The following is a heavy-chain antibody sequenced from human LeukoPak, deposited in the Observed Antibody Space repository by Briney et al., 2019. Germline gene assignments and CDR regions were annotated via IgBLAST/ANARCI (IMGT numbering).Heavy chain of an antibody. Sequence: PLASVKVSCEASGGTFSSYAISWVRQAPGQGLEWVGGIIPIFGTANYAQKFQGRVTITADESTSTAYMELSSLRSEDTAVYYCAVRYFDWLLPPRHYYYGMDVWGQGTTVTVSS. D-gene: IGHD3-9*01. J-gene: IGHJ6*02. V-gene: IGHV1-69*13. CDR3: AVRYFDWLLPPRHYYYGMDV. CDR1: GGTFSSYA. CDR2: IIPIFGTA.